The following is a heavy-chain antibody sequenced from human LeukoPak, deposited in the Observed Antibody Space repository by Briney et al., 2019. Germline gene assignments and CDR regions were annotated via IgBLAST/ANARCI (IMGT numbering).Heavy chain of an antibody. CDR1: GGSFSDYY. CDR2: INHSGST. V-gene: IGHV4-34*01. Sequence: SETLSLTCAVYGGSFSDYYWNWIRQPPGKGLEWIGEINHSGSTNYNPSLKSRVTISVDTSKNQFSLKLSSVTAADTAVYYCARGNMVRGVIITRYYYYYYMDVWGKGTTVTVSS. D-gene: IGHD3-10*01. CDR3: ARGNMVRGVIITRYYYYYYMDV. J-gene: IGHJ6*03.